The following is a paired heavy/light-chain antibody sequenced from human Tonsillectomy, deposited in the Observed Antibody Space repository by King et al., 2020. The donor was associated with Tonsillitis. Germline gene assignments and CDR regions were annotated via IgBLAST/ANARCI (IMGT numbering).Heavy chain of an antibody. CDR2: IYSGGST. CDR3: ARTTTVVTRHRWALYYYYYMDV. CDR1: GFTVSSNY. Sequence: EVQLVESGGGLVQPGGSLRLSCAASGFTVSSNYMSWVRQAPGKGLEWVSVIYSGGSTYYADSVKGRFTISRDNSKNTLYLQMNSLRAEDTAVYYCARTTTVVTRHRWALYYYYYMDVWGKGTTVTVSS. J-gene: IGHJ6*03. D-gene: IGHD4-17*01. V-gene: IGHV3-66*01.
Light chain of an antibody. CDR2: EDS. CDR1: VLGENY. CDR3: LSGNEDNPPNWV. Sequence: SYELTQLPSVSVSPGQKARITCSGDVLGENYADWYQQKPGQAPELVIYEDSERYPGIPERFSGSTSGNTTTLTISRVLTEDEADYYCLSGNEDNPPNWVFGGGTKLTVL. V-gene: IGLV3-22*01. J-gene: IGLJ3*02.